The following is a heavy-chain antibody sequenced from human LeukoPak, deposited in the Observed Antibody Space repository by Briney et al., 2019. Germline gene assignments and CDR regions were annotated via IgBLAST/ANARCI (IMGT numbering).Heavy chain of an antibody. CDR1: GGSFRGYH. V-gene: IGHV4-34*01. CDR3: ARGRGAARFVTIEFDY. J-gene: IGHJ4*02. Sequence: PSETLSLTCAVYGGSFRGYHWSWIRQPPGKGLEWIGEINHRGSTNYNPSLKSRVTMSVDTSKNQFSLKLSSVTAADTAVYICARGRGAARFVTIEFDYWGQGALVTVSS. D-gene: IGHD6-6*01. CDR2: INHRGST.